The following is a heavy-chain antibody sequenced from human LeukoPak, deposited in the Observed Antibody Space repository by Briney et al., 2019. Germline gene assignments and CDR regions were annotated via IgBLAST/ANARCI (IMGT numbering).Heavy chain of an antibody. V-gene: IGHV3-30*04. CDR2: ISYDGSNK. CDR3: ATLPARSGYDYFDY. D-gene: IGHD5-12*01. J-gene: IGHJ4*02. CDR1: AFTFSNYA. Sequence: GGSLRLSCAASAFTFSNYAMHWVRQAPGKGLEWVAVISYDGSNKYYADSVKGRFTISRDNSKNTLYLQMNSLRAEDTAVYYCATLPARSGYDYFDYWGQGTLDTVSS.